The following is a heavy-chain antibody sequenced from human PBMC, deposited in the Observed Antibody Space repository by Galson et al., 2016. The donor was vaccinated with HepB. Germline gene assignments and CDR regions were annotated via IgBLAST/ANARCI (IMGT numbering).Heavy chain of an antibody. Sequence: SLRLSCAASGIAFSNYAMYWIRQFPGKGPEWVALISDDATKKKYAAAVKGRFTISRDNSKNTVELHMNSLRPEDTAIYYCAKAEVAFDVWGQGTMVTVSS. CDR1: GIAFSNYA. CDR3: AKAEVAFDV. J-gene: IGHJ3*01. CDR2: ISDDATKK. V-gene: IGHV3-30*04.